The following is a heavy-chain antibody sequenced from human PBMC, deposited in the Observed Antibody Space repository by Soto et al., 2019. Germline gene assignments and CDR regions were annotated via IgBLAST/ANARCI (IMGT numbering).Heavy chain of an antibody. Sequence: QVQLVESGGGVVQPGRSLRLSCAASGFTFSSYGMHWVRQAPGKGLEWVAVISYDGNNKYYADSVTGRFTISRDNSKNTLYLQTNSLRAEDTSVYYCAKEKGKSGYTYSSSTFDSWGQGALVTVSS. D-gene: IGHD5-18*01. V-gene: IGHV3-30*18. J-gene: IGHJ4*02. CDR3: AKEKGKSGYTYSSSTFDS. CDR2: ISYDGNNK. CDR1: GFTFSSYG.